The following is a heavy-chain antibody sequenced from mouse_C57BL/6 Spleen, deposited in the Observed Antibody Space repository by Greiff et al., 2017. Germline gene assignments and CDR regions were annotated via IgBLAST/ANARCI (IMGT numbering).Heavy chain of an antibody. Sequence: QVQLKESGAELVRPGASVTLSCKASGYTFTDYEMHWVKQTPVHGLEWIGAIDPETGGTAYNQKFKGKAILTADKSSSTAYMELRSLTSEDSAVYYCTRGVYYYGRDVWGTGTTVTVSS. CDR3: TRGVYYYGRDV. CDR1: GYTFTDYE. CDR2: IDPETGGT. J-gene: IGHJ1*03. D-gene: IGHD1-1*01. V-gene: IGHV1-15*01.